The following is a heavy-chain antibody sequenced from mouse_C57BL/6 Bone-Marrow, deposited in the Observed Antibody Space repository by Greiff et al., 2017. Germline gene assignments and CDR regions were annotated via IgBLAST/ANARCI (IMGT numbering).Heavy chain of an antibody. CDR3: ARSGAVEDFDY. V-gene: IGHV1-82*01. CDR1: GYAFSSSW. Sequence: VQLQQSGPELVKPGASVKISCKASGYAFSSSWMNWVKQRPGKGLEWIGRIYPGDGDTNYNGKFKGKATLTADKSSSTAYMQLSSLTSEDSAVYFCARSGAVEDFDYWGQGTTLTVSS. CDR2: IYPGDGDT. J-gene: IGHJ2*01. D-gene: IGHD1-1*01.